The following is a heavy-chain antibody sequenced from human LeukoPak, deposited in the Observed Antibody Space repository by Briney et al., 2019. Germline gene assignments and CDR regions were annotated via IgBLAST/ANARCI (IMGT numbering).Heavy chain of an antibody. CDR1: GDSVSSNSAA. Sequence: SQTLSLTCAISGDSVSSNSAAWNWIRQSPSRGLEWLGRTYYRSKWYNDYAVSVKSRITINPDTSKNQFSLQLNSVSPEDTAVYYCARDNIVVVPAANYYYGMDVWGQGTTVTVSS. D-gene: IGHD2-2*01. V-gene: IGHV6-1*01. CDR2: TYYRSKWYN. J-gene: IGHJ6*02. CDR3: ARDNIVVVPAANYYYGMDV.